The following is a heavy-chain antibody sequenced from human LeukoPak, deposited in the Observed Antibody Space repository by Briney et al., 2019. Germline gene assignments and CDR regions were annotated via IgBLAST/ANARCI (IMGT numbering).Heavy chain of an antibody. CDR3: ARENYYDSSGYYPLDA. J-gene: IGHJ6*04. D-gene: IGHD3-22*01. CDR2: MYYSGST. V-gene: IGHV4-39*07. CDR1: GGSISSSSHY. Sequence: SETLSLTCTVSGGSISSSSHYWGWIRQPPGKGLEWFGSMYYSGSTYYNPSLKSRVTISVDTSKNQFSLKLSSVTAADTAVYYWARENYYDSSGYYPLDAWGKGTTVAISS.